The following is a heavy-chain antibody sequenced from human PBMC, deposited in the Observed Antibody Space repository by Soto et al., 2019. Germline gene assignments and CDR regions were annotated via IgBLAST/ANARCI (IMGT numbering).Heavy chain of an antibody. V-gene: IGHV4-39*01. CDR1: GGSISSSSYY. Sequence: ETLSLTCTVSGGSISSSSYYWGWIRQPPGKGLEWIGSIYYSGSTYYNPSLKSRVTISVDTSKNQFSLKLSSVTAADTAVYYCARGYCSGGSCYRYWGQGSQVTVSS. D-gene: IGHD2-15*01. CDR3: ARGYCSGGSCYRY. CDR2: IYYSGST. J-gene: IGHJ4*02.